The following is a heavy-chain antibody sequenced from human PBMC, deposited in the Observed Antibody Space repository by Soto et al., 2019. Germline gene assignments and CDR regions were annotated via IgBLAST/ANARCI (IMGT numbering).Heavy chain of an antibody. D-gene: IGHD3-22*01. J-gene: IGHJ4*02. V-gene: IGHV5-10-1*01. CDR2: IDPSDSQT. CDR3: ARQIYDSDTGPNFQYYFDS. CDR1: GYIFAGYW. Sequence: PGESLKISCKGSGYIFAGYWITWFLQKPGKGLEWMGRIDPSDSQTYYSPSFRGHVTISVTKSITTVFLQWSSLRASDTAMYYCARQIYDSDTGPNFQYYFDSWGQGTPVTVSS.